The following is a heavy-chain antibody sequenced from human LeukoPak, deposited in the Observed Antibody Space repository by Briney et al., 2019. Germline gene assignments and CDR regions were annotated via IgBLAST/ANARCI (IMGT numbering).Heavy chain of an antibody. CDR2: IGNGGGT. J-gene: IGHJ4*02. CDR3: AKGAGGYIDC. D-gene: IGHD4-23*01. V-gene: IGHV3-23*01. Sequence: GGSLRLSCAASGFTFTNYVMSWVRQAPGKGLEWVSGIGNGGGTSYADSVKGRFTISRDNSKNMLYLQMSSLRADDTAAYYCAKGAGGYIDCWGQGTLVTVSS. CDR1: GFTFTNYV.